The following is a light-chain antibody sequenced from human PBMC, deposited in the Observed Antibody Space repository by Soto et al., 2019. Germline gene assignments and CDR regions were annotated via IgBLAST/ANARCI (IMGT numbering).Light chain of an antibody. CDR1: NSNTGRNT. CDR3: AAWDESPNVPV. Sequence: QSVLTQPPSASGTPGQRVTISCSGSNSNTGRNTVNWYQQFPGAAPNLLIHSDNQRPSGAPDRFSGSRSGTSASLAISGLQSEDEADYYCAAWDESPNVPVFGGGTKLTVL. J-gene: IGLJ3*02. V-gene: IGLV1-44*01. CDR2: SDN.